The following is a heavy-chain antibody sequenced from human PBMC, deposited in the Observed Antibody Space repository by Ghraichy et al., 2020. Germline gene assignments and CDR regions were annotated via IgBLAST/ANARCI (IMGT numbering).Heavy chain of an antibody. Sequence: GWSLRLSCAASGFTFINYAMNWVRQAPGKGLEWVSAISGSGVSTYYADSVKGRFTISRDNSKNTLFLQMNSLRAEDTAVYYCAKSPLTHYYGSGNYYMGIHGMDVWGQGTTVIVSS. CDR3: AKSPLTHYYGSGNYYMGIHGMDV. J-gene: IGHJ6*02. V-gene: IGHV3-23*01. D-gene: IGHD3-10*01. CDR2: ISGSGVST. CDR1: GFTFINYA.